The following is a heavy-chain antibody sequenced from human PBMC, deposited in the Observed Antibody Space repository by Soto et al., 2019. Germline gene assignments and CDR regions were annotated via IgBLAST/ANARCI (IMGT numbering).Heavy chain of an antibody. D-gene: IGHD6-6*01. CDR1: GYSFTSYW. Sequence: PGGSLKISCSGSGYSFTSYWIGWVRQMPWKGLEWMGIIYPGDSDTRYSPSFQGQVTISADKSISTAYLQWSSLKASDTAMYYCARLPLFSSSSLFYFDYWGQGTLVTVSS. CDR3: ARLPLFSSSSLFYFDY. CDR2: IYPGDSDT. J-gene: IGHJ4*02. V-gene: IGHV5-51*01.